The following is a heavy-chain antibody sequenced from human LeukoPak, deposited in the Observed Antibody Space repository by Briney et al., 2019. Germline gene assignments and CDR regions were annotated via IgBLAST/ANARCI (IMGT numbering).Heavy chain of an antibody. CDR2: ISGGGGST. J-gene: IGHJ4*02. CDR3: AKVGSGYYAYYFDY. Sequence: GGSLRLSCAASGFTFSSYAMSWVRQAPGKGLEWVSAISGGGGSTYYADSVKGRFTISRDNSKNTLYLQMNSLRAEDTAVYYCAKVGSGYYAYYFDYWGQGTLVTVSS. V-gene: IGHV3-23*01. D-gene: IGHD3-3*01. CDR1: GFTFSSYA.